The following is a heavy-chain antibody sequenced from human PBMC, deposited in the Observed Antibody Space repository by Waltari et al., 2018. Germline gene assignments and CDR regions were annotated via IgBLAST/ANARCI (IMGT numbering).Heavy chain of an antibody. CDR2: IIPIFGTA. Sequence: QVQLVQSGAEVKKPGSSVKVSCKASGGTFSSYAISWERQAPGQGHEWLGVIIPIFGTANYAQKFQGRVTMTEDTSTDTAYMELSSLRSEDTAVYYCATDPRVISYWGQGTLVTVSS. D-gene: IGHD3-22*01. J-gene: IGHJ4*02. CDR1: GGTFSSYA. CDR3: ATDPRVISY. V-gene: IGHV1-69*14.